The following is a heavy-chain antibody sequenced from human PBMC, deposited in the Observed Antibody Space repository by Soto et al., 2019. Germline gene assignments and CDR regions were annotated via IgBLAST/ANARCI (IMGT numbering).Heavy chain of an antibody. D-gene: IGHD4-17*01. V-gene: IGHV4-30-4*01. J-gene: IGHJ4*02. CDR2: IYYSGST. CDR3: ARDNYGDTYYFDY. Sequence: QVQLQESGPGLVKPSQTLSLTCTVSGGSISSGAYYWSWVRQPPGKCLEWIGYIYYSGSTYYNPSLQSRVTTSVDTSKNQFSLKLSSVTATDTAVYYCARDNYGDTYYFDYWGQGTLVTVSS. CDR1: GGSISSGAYY.